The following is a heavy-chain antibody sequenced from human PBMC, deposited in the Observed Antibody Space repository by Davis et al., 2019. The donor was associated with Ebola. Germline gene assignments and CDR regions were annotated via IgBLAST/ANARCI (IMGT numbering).Heavy chain of an antibody. CDR2: FSYGDNT. J-gene: IGHJ3*02. Sequence: MPSETLSLTCTVSGGAIISYHWSWIRQPPGKGLEWVGSFSYGDNTHYYNPSLRSRVTISVDTSRNQFSLKLSSATAADTAVYYCARPWYSGTYYDAYDIWGQGTMVAVSS. V-gene: IGHV4-39*01. CDR1: GGAIISYH. CDR3: ARPWYSGTYYDAYDI. D-gene: IGHD1-26*01.